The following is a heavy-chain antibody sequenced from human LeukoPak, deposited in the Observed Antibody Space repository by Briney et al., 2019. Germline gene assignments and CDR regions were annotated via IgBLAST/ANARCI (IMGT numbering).Heavy chain of an antibody. CDR1: GYTFSSYG. D-gene: IGHD2-15*01. CDR3: ARDCTGGGCYSIY. J-gene: IGHJ4*02. CDR2: ISAYNGNT. V-gene: IGHV1-18*01. Sequence: ASVKVSCKASGYTFSSYGISWVRQAPGQGLECMGWISAYNGNTDYAQKFQGRVTMTTDTSTSTAYMELRSLRSDDTAVYYCARDCTGGGCYSIYWGQGTLATVSS.